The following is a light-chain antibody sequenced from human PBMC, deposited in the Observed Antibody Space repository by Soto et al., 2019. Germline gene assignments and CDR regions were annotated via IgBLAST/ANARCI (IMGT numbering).Light chain of an antibody. V-gene: IGKV4-1*01. J-gene: IGKJ4*01. CDR1: QSVLYNSDNKNY. CDR2: WAS. CDR3: QQYYTTLS. Sequence: DIVMTQSPDSLAVSLGERATINCKSSQSVLYNSDNKNYLAWYQQKAGQPPKLLIYWASTRDSGVPDRFSGSGSGADFTLTINNLQAEDVSVYYCQQYYTTLSFGGRTKVEIK.